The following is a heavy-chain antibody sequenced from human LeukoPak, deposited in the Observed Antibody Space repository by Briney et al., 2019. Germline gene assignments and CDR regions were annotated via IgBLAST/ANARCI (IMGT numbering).Heavy chain of an antibody. V-gene: IGHV3-9*01. CDR1: GFTFDDYA. D-gene: IGHD5-18*01. J-gene: IGHJ4*02. CDR2: ISWNSGSI. CDR3: AKDTGYGILYYFDY. Sequence: GGSLRLSCAASGFTFDDYAMHWVRQAPGKGLEWVSGISWNSGSIGYADSVKGRFTISRDNAKNSLYLQMNSLRAEDTALYYCAKDTGYGILYYFDYWGQGTLVTVSS.